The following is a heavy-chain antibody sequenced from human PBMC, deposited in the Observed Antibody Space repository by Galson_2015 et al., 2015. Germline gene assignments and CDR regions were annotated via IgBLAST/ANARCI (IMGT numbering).Heavy chain of an antibody. D-gene: IGHD1-26*01. Sequence: SLRLSCAASGFTFSSYGMHWVRQAPGKGLEWVAVIWYDGSNKYYADSVKGRFTISRDNSKNTLYLQMNSLRAEDTAVYYCARGPRVGAQSSAFDIWGQGTMVTVSS. J-gene: IGHJ3*02. CDR3: ARGPRVGAQSSAFDI. V-gene: IGHV3-33*01. CDR1: GFTFSSYG. CDR2: IWYDGSNK.